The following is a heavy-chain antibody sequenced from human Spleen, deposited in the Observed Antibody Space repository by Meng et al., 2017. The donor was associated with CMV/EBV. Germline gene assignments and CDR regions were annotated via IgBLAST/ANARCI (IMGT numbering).Heavy chain of an antibody. CDR1: YSFTNDW. CDR2: TKPGDSEI. J-gene: IGHJ4*02. CDR3: ARHYNGAGYLEWFFDY. V-gene: IGHV5-51*01. D-gene: IGHD3-3*01. Sequence: YSFTNDWIGWVRQTPGKGLEWMGITKPGDSEIQYSPSFQGQVTISVDKSINTAYLQWGSLRASDTAIFYCARHYNGAGYLEWFFDYWGQGTLVTVSS.